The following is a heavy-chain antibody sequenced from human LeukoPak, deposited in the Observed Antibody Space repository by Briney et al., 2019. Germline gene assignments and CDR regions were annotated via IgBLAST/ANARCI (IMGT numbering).Heavy chain of an antibody. CDR2: INHSGST. V-gene: IGHV4-34*01. CDR3: ARPAGYSSSTKSRNAFDI. J-gene: IGHJ3*02. CDR1: GGSFSGYY. D-gene: IGHD6-13*01. Sequence: PSETLSLTCAVYGGSFSGYYWSWIRQPPGKGLEWIGEINHSGSTNYNPSLKSRVTISVDTSKNQFSLKLSSVTAADTAVYYCARPAGYSSSTKSRNAFDIRGQGTMVTVSS.